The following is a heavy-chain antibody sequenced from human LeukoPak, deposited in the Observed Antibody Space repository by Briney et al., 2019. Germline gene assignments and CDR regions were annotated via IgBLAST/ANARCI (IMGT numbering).Heavy chain of an antibody. D-gene: IGHD3-22*01. CDR3: ARGITMIVVVITRYNWFDP. Sequence: SETLSLTCTVSGGSISSGGYYWSWIRQPPGKGLEWIGEINHSGSTNYNPSLKSRVTISVDTSKNQFSLKLSSVTAADTAVYYCARGITMIVVVITRYNWFDPWGQGTLVTVSS. CDR1: GGSISSGGYY. V-gene: IGHV4-39*07. CDR2: INHSGST. J-gene: IGHJ5*02.